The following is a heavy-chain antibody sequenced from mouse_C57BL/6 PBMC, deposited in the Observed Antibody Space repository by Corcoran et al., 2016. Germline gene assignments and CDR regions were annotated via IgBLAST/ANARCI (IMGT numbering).Heavy chain of an antibody. V-gene: IGHV3-6*01. Sequence: DVQLQESGPGLVKPSQSLSLTCSVTGYSITSGYYWNWIRQFPGNKLEWMGYISYDGSNNYNPSLKNRISITRDTSKNQFFLKLNSVTTEDTATYYCARDWAYWGQGTLVTVSA. CDR1: GYSITSGYY. CDR2: ISYDGSN. CDR3: ARDWAY. J-gene: IGHJ3*01.